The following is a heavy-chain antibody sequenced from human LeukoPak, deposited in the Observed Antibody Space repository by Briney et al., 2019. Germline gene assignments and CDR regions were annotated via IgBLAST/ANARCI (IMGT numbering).Heavy chain of an antibody. CDR2: IYTSGST. CDR3: ARDRIAVAWDYFDY. Sequence: PSETLSLTCTVSGGSISSYYWSWIRQPAGKGLEWIGRIYTSGSTNYNPSLKSRVTMSVDTSKNQFSLKLSSVTAADTAVYYCARDRIAVAWDYFDYWGQGTLVTVSS. J-gene: IGHJ4*02. V-gene: IGHV4-4*07. CDR1: GGSISSYY. D-gene: IGHD6-19*01.